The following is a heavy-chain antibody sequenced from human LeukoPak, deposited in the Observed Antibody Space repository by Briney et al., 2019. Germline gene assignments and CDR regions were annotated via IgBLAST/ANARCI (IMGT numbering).Heavy chain of an antibody. Sequence: PGGFLRLSCAASGFTFSSYGMHWVRQAPGKGLEWVSAVTGSGSNTYYGDALKGRFIISRDNSKSTLYLQMNSLRVEDTAIYYCAKDGPYNTNLGAFDVWGQGTMVTVSS. D-gene: IGHD3-3*01. J-gene: IGHJ3*01. CDR2: VTGSGSNT. CDR1: GFTFSSYG. CDR3: AKDGPYNTNLGAFDV. V-gene: IGHV3-23*01.